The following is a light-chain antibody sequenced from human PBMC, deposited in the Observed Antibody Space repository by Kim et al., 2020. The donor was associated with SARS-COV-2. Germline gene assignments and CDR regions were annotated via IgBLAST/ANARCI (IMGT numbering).Light chain of an antibody. CDR2: TAS. J-gene: IGKJ4*01. Sequence: DIQMTQSLSSLSAFVGDRVTITCRASQSISTYLNWYQQKPGKAPKLLIHTASSLQSGVPPRFSGSGSGTDFTLTISSLQPEDFATYYCQQSYNTPLTFGGGTKVDIK. CDR3: QQSYNTPLT. V-gene: IGKV1-39*01. CDR1: QSISTY.